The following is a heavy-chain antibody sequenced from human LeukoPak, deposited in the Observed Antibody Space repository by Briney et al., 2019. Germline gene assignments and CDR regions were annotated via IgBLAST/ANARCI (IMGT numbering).Heavy chain of an antibody. CDR3: AKPEVRYFDWLLYFDQ. V-gene: IGHV3-23*01. CDR1: GFTFSTYA. D-gene: IGHD3-9*01. J-gene: IGHJ4*02. Sequence: PGGSLRLSCAASGFTFSTYAMTWVRQDPGKGLEWVSSISGSGGNTYYADSVKGRFTISRDNSKNTLYLQMNSLRAEDTAVYYCAKPEVRYFDWLLYFDQWGQGTLVTVSS. CDR2: ISGSGGNT.